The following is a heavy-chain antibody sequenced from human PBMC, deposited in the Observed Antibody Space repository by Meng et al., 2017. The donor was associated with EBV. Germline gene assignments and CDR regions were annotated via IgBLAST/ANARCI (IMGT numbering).Heavy chain of an antibody. CDR2: VHYTGST. Sequence: QLQLRESGPGQVKPSENLSLTCTVPXDSISSFYYWGWIRQPPGRGLEWIGSVHYTGSTYYSPSLKSRVTVSVDTSKNQFSLRLTSVTAADTAVYYCARPFPSWQSPRLDPFGAWGQGTLVTVSS. CDR3: ARPFPSWQSPRLDPFGA. J-gene: IGHJ5*02. D-gene: IGHD6-19*01. V-gene: IGHV4-39*01. CDR1: XDSISSFYY.